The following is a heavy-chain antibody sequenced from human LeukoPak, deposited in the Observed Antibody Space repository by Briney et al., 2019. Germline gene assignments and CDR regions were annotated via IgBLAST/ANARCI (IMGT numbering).Heavy chain of an antibody. Sequence: SETLSLTCAVYGGSFSGYYWSWIRQPPGKGLEWIGEINHSGSTNYNPSLKSRVTISVDTSKNQFSLKLSSVTAADTAVYYCARAKRREYSSSFADYWGQGTLVTVSS. CDR1: GGSFSGYY. CDR2: INHSGST. D-gene: IGHD6-6*01. J-gene: IGHJ4*02. V-gene: IGHV4-34*01. CDR3: ARAKRREYSSSFADY.